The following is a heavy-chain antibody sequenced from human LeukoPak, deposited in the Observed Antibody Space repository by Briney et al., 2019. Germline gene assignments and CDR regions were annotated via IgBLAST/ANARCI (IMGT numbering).Heavy chain of an antibody. D-gene: IGHD5-18*01. V-gene: IGHV3-53*01. CDR3: AGGYSYGYSAPFDY. Sequence: GGSLRLSCAASGFTVSSNYMSWVRQAPGKGLGWVSVIYSGGSTYYADSVKGRFTISRDSSKNTLYLQMNSLRAEDTAVYYCAGGYSYGYSAPFDYWGQGTLVTVSS. J-gene: IGHJ4*02. CDR2: IYSGGST. CDR1: GFTVSSNY.